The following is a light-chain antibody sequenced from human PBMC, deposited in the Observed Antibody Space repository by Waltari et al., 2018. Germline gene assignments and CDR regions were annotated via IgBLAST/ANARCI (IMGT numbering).Light chain of an antibody. Sequence: EIVFTQSPATLSLSPGERPTLSGRASQSVSSYLAWYQQKPGQAPSLLIYDASNRATGIPARFSGSGSGTDFTLTISSLEPEDFAVYYCQQRSNWPPALTFGGGTKVGIK. J-gene: IGKJ4*01. CDR3: QQRSNWPPALT. CDR2: DAS. V-gene: IGKV3-11*01. CDR1: QSVSSY.